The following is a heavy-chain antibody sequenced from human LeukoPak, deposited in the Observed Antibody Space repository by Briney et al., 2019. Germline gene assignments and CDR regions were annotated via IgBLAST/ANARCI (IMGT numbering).Heavy chain of an antibody. CDR2: ASYDGSSE. V-gene: IGHV3-30-3*01. Sequence: PGGSLRLSCAASGFTFSSYSIHWVRQAPGKGLEWVAVASYDGSSENYADSVKGRFTISRDNSKNTLYLQMNSLRAEDTAVYYCARDRVLYFYYGMDVWGQGTTVTVSS. J-gene: IGHJ6*02. D-gene: IGHD2-21*01. CDR1: GFTFSSYS. CDR3: ARDRVLYFYYGMDV.